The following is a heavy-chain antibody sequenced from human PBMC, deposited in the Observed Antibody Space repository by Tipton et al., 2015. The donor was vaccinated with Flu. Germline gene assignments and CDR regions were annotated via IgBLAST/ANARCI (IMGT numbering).Heavy chain of an antibody. Sequence: VQLVQSGAEVKKPGESLKISCKGSGYSFTSYWIGWVRQMPRKGLAWMGIIYPGDSDTRYSPSFQGQFTVSANKSISTAYLQWSSRRASDSAMYYSARPLCRNYVGGWEVWGQGTTVTVSS. V-gene: IGHV5-51*01. CDR3: ARPLCRNYVGGWEV. J-gene: IGHJ6*02. CDR1: GYSFTSYW. D-gene: IGHD1-7*01. CDR2: IYPGDSDT.